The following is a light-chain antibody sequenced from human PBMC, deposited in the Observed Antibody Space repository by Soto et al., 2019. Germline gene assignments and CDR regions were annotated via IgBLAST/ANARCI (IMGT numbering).Light chain of an antibody. CDR2: EDN. CDR1: SGSIASNY. J-gene: IGLJ2*01. CDR3: QSYDSSIVV. V-gene: IGLV6-57*04. Sequence: NFMLTQPYSVSESPGKTVTISCTRSSGSIASNYVQWYQQRPGSAPTTVIYEDNQRPSGVPDRFSGSIDSSSNSASLTISGLKTEDEADYYCQSYDSSIVVFGGGTKVTVL.